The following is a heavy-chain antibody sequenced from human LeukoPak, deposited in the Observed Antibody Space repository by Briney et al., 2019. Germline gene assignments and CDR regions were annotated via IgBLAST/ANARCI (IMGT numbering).Heavy chain of an antibody. CDR1: GGTFSSYA. CDR3: AKDFQKKRIIAAAGYFDY. Sequence: SVKVSCKASGGTFSSYAISWVRQAPGQGLEWMGGIIPIFGTANYAQKFQGRVTITADESTSTAYMELSSLRSEDTAVYYCAKDFQKKRIIAAAGYFDYWGQGTLVTVSS. V-gene: IGHV1-69*13. CDR2: IIPIFGTA. D-gene: IGHD6-13*01. J-gene: IGHJ4*02.